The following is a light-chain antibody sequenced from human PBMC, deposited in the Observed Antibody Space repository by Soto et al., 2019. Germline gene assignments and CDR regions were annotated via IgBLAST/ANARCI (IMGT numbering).Light chain of an antibody. CDR2: YDD. Sequence: QAVVTQPPSVSEAPRQRVTISCSGSRSNVGDNAVNWYQQFPVKAPKLLIYYDDLLTSGVSDRFSGSKSGTSASLAISGLQSEDEGDYYCEAWDDILNGWVFGGGTKLTVL. CDR3: EAWDDILNGWV. CDR1: RSNVGDNA. V-gene: IGLV1-36*01. J-gene: IGLJ3*02.